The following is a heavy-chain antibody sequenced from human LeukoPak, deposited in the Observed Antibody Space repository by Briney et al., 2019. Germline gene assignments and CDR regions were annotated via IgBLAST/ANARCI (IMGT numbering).Heavy chain of an antibody. CDR1: GGSISSGGDY. V-gene: IGHV4-31*11. J-gene: IGHJ6*02. D-gene: IGHD4-17*01. Sequence: PSETLSLTCAVSGGSISSGGDYWRWGRQHGGGGREWIEYIYSSGSTYYNPSLKSRVTISVATSKYQFSLKLSSVTAADTAVYYCARDRATVTTSYAMDVWGQGTTVTVSS. CDR3: ARDRATVTTSYAMDV. CDR2: IYSSGST.